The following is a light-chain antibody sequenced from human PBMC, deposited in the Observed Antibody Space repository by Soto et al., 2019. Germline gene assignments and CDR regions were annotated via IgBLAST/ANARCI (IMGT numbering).Light chain of an antibody. J-gene: IGKJ4*01. CDR1: QSISTW. V-gene: IGKV1-5*03. CDR3: QQYNTYPLT. CDR2: KAS. Sequence: DIQMTQSPSTLSASVGDRVTITCRASQSISTWLAWYQQKPGKAPKLLIYKASNLEGGVPSRFGGSGSGTEFTITISSLQPDDFATYYCQQYNTYPLTFGGGTTVEIK.